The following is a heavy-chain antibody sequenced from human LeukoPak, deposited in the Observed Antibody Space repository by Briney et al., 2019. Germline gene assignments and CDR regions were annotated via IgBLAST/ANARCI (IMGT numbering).Heavy chain of an antibody. Sequence: GGSLRLSYAASGFTVSNNYMGWVRQAPAKGLEWVSGISWNSGSIGYADSVKGRFTISRDNAKNSLYLQMNSLRAEDTALYYCAKGVDTAMANDAFDIWGQGTMVTVSS. CDR1: GFTVSNNY. D-gene: IGHD5-18*01. CDR3: AKGVDTAMANDAFDI. CDR2: ISWNSGSI. J-gene: IGHJ3*02. V-gene: IGHV3-9*01.